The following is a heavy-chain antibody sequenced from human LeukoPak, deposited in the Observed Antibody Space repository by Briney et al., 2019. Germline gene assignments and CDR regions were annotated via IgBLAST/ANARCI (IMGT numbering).Heavy chain of an antibody. CDR3: AREVAEDYYYYGMDV. CDR1: GGSISSYY. CDR2: IYYSGST. D-gene: IGHD6-19*01. V-gene: IGHV4-59*01. Sequence: SETLSLTCTVSGGSISSYYWSWIRKPPGKGLEWSGYIYYSGSTNYNPSLKSRVTISVDTSKNQFSLKLSSVTAADTAVYYCAREVAEDYYYYGMDVWGKGTTVTVSS. J-gene: IGHJ6*04.